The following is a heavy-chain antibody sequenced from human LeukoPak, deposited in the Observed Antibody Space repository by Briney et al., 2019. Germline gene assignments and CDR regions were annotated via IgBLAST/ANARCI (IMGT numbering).Heavy chain of an antibody. CDR3: ASFLRRYDSSGYYGYFDY. Sequence: KASENLSLTCTVSGGSISSYYWSWIRQPPGKGLEWIGYIYYSGSTNYNPSLKSRVTISVDTSKNQFSLKLSSVTAADTAVYYCASFLRRYDSSGYYGYFDYWGQGTLVTVSS. J-gene: IGHJ4*02. D-gene: IGHD3-22*01. CDR1: GGSISSYY. CDR2: IYYSGST. V-gene: IGHV4-59*01.